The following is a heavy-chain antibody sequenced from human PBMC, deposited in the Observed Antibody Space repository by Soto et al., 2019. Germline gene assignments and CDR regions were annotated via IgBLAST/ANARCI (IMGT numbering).Heavy chain of an antibody. CDR1: GGSISSGGYS. CDR3: ARGTNCFDP. CDR2: IYHSGST. V-gene: IGHV4-30-2*01. J-gene: IGHJ5*02. Sequence: PSETLSLTCAVSGGSISSGGYSWSWIRQPPGKGLEWIGYIYHSGSTYYNPSLKSRVTISVDRSKNQFSLKLSSVTAADTAVYSCARGTNCFDPWGQGTLVTFSS.